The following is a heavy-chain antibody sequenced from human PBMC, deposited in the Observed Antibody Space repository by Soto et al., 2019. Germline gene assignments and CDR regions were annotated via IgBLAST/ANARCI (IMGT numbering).Heavy chain of an antibody. CDR3: ARVTYSSGWYGAFDI. CDR1: GYTFTSYA. V-gene: IGHV1-3*01. CDR2: INAGNGNT. J-gene: IGHJ3*02. Sequence: ASVKVSCKASGYTFTSYAMHWVRQAPGQRLEWMGWINAGNGNTKYSQKFQGRVTITRDTSASTAYMELSSLRSEDTAVYYCARVTYSSGWYGAFDIWGQGTMVTVSS. D-gene: IGHD6-19*01.